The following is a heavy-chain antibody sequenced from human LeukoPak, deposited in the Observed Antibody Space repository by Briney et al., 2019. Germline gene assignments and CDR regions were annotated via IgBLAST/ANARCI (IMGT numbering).Heavy chain of an antibody. CDR1: GFTFDDYA. CDR2: ISWNSGSI. D-gene: IGHD1-26*01. CDR3: AKASGSYYVGTYFDY. V-gene: IGHV3-9*01. Sequence: PGRSLRLSCAASGFTFDDYAMHWVRQASGKGLEWVSGISWNSGSIGYADSVKGRFTISRDNAKNSLYLQMNSLRAEDTALYYCAKASGSYYVGTYFDYWGQGTLVTVSS. J-gene: IGHJ4*02.